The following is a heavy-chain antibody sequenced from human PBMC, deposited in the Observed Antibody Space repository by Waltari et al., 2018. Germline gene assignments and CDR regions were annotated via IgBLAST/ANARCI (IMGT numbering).Heavy chain of an antibody. CDR3: ATWKFCTGGSCYGWGY. D-gene: IGHD2-15*01. Sequence: EVQLVESGGRLVQPGGSLRLSGAAPGFAFSTHWIHLVRLDPAKGLVWVSRINADGRSTGYADSVRGRFTISRDNAKNTVYLQMNSLRADDSALYYCATWKFCTGGSCYGWGYWGQGTLVTVSS. V-gene: IGHV3-74*01. CDR2: INADGRST. CDR1: GFAFSTHW. J-gene: IGHJ4*02.